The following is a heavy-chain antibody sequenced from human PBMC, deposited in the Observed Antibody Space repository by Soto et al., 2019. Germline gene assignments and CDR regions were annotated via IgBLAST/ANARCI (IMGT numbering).Heavy chain of an antibody. V-gene: IGHV1-18*01. Sequence: QVHLVQSGAEVKKPGPSVKVSCKGSGYAFTTYGITWVRQAPGQGLEWMGWISAHNGNTIYAQKLQGRVTVTGDPSTSTAYRELMSLRSDDTAVYYCARGRYGDYGCQGALVTVSS. CDR1: GYAFTTYG. D-gene: IGHD1-1*01. CDR2: ISAHNGNT. CDR3: ARGRYGDY. J-gene: IGHJ4*02.